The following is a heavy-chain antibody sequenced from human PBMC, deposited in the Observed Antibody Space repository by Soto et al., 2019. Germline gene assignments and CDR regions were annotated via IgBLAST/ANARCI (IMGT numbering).Heavy chain of an antibody. J-gene: IGHJ4*02. CDR2: IYWDDDK. Sequence: QITLKESGPTLVKPTQTLTLTCTFSGFSLSSTRMAVGWIRQPPGKALEWLALIYWDDDKRYSPFLKSRLTIXTXPXQTPVVLTMSNMAPVDTARYYCAHIVVAGLGYYFDYWGQGTLVTVSS. V-gene: IGHV2-5*02. CDR1: GFSLSSTRMA. CDR3: AHIVVAGLGYYFDY. D-gene: IGHD6-19*01.